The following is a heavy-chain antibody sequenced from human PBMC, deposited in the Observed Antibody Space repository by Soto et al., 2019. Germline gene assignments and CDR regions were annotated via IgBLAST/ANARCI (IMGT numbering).Heavy chain of an antibody. CDR1: GGSISSYY. V-gene: IGHV4-4*07. CDR2: IYTSGST. CDR3: ARDGRDYYDSSGYPYYYYGMDV. J-gene: IGHJ6*02. Sequence: TLYISCPVSGGSISSYYWSWIRQPSGKGLEWIGRIYTSGSTNYNPSLKSRVTMSVDTSKNQFFLKLSSVTAADTVVYYCARDGRDYYDSSGYPYYYYGMDVWGQGTTVTVSS. D-gene: IGHD3-22*01.